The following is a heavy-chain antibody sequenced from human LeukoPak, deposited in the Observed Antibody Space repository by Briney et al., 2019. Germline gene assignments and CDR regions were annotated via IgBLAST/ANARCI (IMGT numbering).Heavy chain of an antibody. CDR1: GFTFSSYA. D-gene: IGHD6-19*01. CDR3: AKGTRIAVAFDY. J-gene: IGHJ4*02. CDR2: ISGSGGST. V-gene: IGHV3-23*01. Sequence: GGSLRLSCAASGFTFSSYAMSWVRQAPGKGLEWVSAISGSGGSTYYADSVEGRFTISRDNSKNTLYLQMNSLRAEDTAVYYCAKGTRIAVAFDYWGQGTLVTVSS.